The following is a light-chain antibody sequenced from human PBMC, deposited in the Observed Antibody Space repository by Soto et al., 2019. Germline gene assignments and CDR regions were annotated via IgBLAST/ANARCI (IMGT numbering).Light chain of an antibody. CDR1: QSVSSSY. Sequence: EIVLTQSPGTLSLSPGERATLSCRASQSVSSSYLAWYQQKPGQAPRLLIYGASSRATGIPDRLSVSGSGTDFNLTISRLETEDFALYYCEQYGCSPPWTCGQRTKVEIK. CDR2: GAS. CDR3: EQYGCSPPWT. V-gene: IGKV3-20*01. J-gene: IGKJ1*01.